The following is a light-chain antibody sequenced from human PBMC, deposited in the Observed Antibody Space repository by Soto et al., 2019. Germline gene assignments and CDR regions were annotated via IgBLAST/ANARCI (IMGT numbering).Light chain of an antibody. CDR2: GAS. CDR1: QSVSSN. Sequence: EIVMTQSPATLSVSPGERATLSCRASQSVSSNLAWYQQKPGQAPRLLIYGASTRATGIPARFSGSGSGTEXTXTISSLQSEDFAVYYCQQYNNWPPWTFGQGTKLEIK. CDR3: QQYNNWPPWT. V-gene: IGKV3-15*01. J-gene: IGKJ2*02.